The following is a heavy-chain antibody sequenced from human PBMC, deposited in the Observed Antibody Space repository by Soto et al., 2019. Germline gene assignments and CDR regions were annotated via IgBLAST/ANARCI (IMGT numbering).Heavy chain of an antibody. V-gene: IGHV4-59*01. CDR1: GGSISSYY. D-gene: IGHD3-9*01. Sequence: SETLSLTCTVSGGSISSYYWSWIRQPPGKGLEWIGYIYYSGSTNYNPSLKSRVTISVDTSKNQFSLKLSSVTAADTAVYYCARARNYDILTGFDYWGQGTLVTVSS. CDR3: ARARNYDILTGFDY. CDR2: IYYSGST. J-gene: IGHJ4*02.